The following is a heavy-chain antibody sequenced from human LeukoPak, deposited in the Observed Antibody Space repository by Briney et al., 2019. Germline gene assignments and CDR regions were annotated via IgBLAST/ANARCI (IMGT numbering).Heavy chain of an antibody. CDR2: ISSSSSTI. Sequence: GGSLRLSCAASGFTFSSCSMNWVRQAPGKGLEWVSYISSSSSTIYYADSVKGRFTISRDNAKNSLYLQMNSLRAEDTAVYYCARAVEYNILTGYGNLYWGQGTLVTVSS. CDR1: GFTFSSCS. J-gene: IGHJ4*02. CDR3: ARAVEYNILTGYGNLY. V-gene: IGHV3-48*01. D-gene: IGHD3-9*01.